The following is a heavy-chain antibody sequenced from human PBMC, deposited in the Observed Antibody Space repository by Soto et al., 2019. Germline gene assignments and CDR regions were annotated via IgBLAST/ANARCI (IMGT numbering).Heavy chain of an antibody. V-gene: IGHV1-8*01. D-gene: IGHD6-13*01. J-gene: IGHJ6*02. CDR2: MNPNSGNT. CDR1: GYTFTSYD. Sequence: QVQLVQSGAEVKKPGASVKVSCKASGYTFTSYDINWVRQATGQGLEWMGWMNPNSGNTGYAQKFQGRVTMTRNTSISTAYMELSSLRSEDTAVYYCASGNRDIGVLDSSSWYYYYYYYGMDVWGQGTTVTVSS. CDR3: ASGNRDIGVLDSSSWYYYYYYYGMDV.